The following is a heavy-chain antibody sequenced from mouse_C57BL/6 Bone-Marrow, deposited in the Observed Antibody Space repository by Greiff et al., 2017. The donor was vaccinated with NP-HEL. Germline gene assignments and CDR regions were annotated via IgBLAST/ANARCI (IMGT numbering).Heavy chain of an antibody. CDR2: IYWDDDK. CDR3: ARSPYDYDGHYFDY. J-gene: IGHJ2*01. Sequence: QVTLKESGPGILQSSQTLSLTCSFSGFSLSTSGMGVSWIRQPSGKGLEWLAHIYWDDDKRYNPSLKSRLTISKDTSRNQVFLKITSVDTADTATYYCARSPYDYDGHYFDYWGQGTTLTVSS. CDR1: GFSLSTSGMG. D-gene: IGHD2-4*01. V-gene: IGHV8-12*01.